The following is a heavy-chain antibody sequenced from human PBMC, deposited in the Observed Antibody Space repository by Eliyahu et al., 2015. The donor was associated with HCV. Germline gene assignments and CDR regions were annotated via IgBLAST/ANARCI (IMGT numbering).Heavy chain of an antibody. D-gene: IGHD1-26*01. Sequence: QVQLVQSGAEVKKPGSSVKVSCKTSGGTFSRYAISWVRQAPGQGLEWMGGIIPIFGTANYAQKFQGRVTITADESTSTAYMELSSLRSEDTAVYYCARGSGEREHLAHPFDYWGQGALLTVSS. CDR2: IIPIFGTA. CDR1: GGTFSRYA. CDR3: ARGSGEREHLAHPFDY. V-gene: IGHV1-69*01. J-gene: IGHJ4*02.